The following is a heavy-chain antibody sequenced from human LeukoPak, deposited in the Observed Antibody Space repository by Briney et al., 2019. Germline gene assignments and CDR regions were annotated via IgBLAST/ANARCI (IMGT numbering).Heavy chain of an antibody. CDR1: GLTVSSNC. Sequence: GGSLRLSCAASGLTVSSNCMSWVRQAPGKGLEWVSAISGSGSAYYADSVKGRFTISRDNSKNTLNLQMNSLRAEDTAVYYCAKRGAEVGATVAPGDYWGQGTLLTVSS. CDR2: ISGSGSA. D-gene: IGHD1-26*01. CDR3: AKRGAEVGATVAPGDY. J-gene: IGHJ4*02. V-gene: IGHV3-53*01.